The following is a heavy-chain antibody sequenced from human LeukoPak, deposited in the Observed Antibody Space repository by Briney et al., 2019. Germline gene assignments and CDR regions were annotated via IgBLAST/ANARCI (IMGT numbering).Heavy chain of an antibody. CDR1: GYTFTGYY. V-gene: IGHV1-2*02. CDR3: ARAKTRQQLPLEY. J-gene: IGHJ4*02. Sequence: ASVKVSCKASGYTFTGYYMHWVRQAPGQGLEWMGWINPNSGGTNYAQKFQGRVTMTRDTSISTAYMELSRLRSDDTAVYYCARAKTRQQLPLEYWGQGTLVTVSS. CDR2: INPNSGGT. D-gene: IGHD6-13*01.